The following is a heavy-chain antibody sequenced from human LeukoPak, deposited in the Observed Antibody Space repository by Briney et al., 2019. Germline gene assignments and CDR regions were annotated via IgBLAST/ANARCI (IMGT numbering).Heavy chain of an antibody. J-gene: IGHJ5*02. D-gene: IGHD1-26*01. CDR1: GYTFLSSA. CDR2: ISAYNGDT. CDR3: ARVVGPATPSAFNWFDP. V-gene: IGHV1-18*01. Sequence: ASVKVSCKASGYTFLSSAISWARQAPGQGPEWMGWISAYNGDTNYAQKLQGRVTMTTDTSTSTAYMELRSLRSDDTAVYYCARVVGPATPSAFNWFDPWGQGTLVTVSS.